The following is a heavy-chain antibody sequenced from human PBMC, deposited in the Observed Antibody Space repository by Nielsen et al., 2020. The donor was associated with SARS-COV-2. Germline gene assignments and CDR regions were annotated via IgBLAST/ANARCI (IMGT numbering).Heavy chain of an antibody. CDR1: GDSVSSNTAA. V-gene: IGHV6-1*01. D-gene: IGHD3-16*01. J-gene: IGHJ4*02. CDR2: TYYRSKWYN. CDR3: PRVSKIGGTKPAGFDY. Sequence: SETLSPTFATSGDSVSSNTAAWNWIRQAPSGGLEWLGRTYYRSKWYNDYAVSVKSRITINPDTSKNQFSLQLNSVTPEDTAVYYCPRVSKIGGTKPAGFDYWGQGTLVTVSS.